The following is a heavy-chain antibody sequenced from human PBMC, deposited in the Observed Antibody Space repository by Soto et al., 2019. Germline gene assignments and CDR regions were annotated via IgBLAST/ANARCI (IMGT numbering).Heavy chain of an antibody. CDR2: ISSSGSPK. V-gene: IGHV3-48*02. D-gene: IGHD2-8*01. CDR1: GFTFSRYS. CDR3: ARVYSYGMDV. Sequence: EVQLVESGGGLVQPGGSLRLSCAASGFTFSRYSMNWVRQAPGKGLEWVSYISSSGSPKYYADSVKGRFTISRDNAKNSLYVQMNSLRDEDTAVYYCARVYSYGMDVWGQGTTVTVSS. J-gene: IGHJ6*02.